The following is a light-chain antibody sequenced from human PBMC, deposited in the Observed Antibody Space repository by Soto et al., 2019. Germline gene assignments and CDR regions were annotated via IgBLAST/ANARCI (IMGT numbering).Light chain of an antibody. CDR1: QSISSW. CDR2: KAS. V-gene: IGKV1-5*03. J-gene: IGKJ4*01. Sequence: DIQMTQSPSTLSASVGDRVTITCRASQSISSWLAWYQQKPGKAPKLLIYKASSLESGVAARFSGSGSGTGFALTISSLQPDDFASYYFQQYNRYPLTFGGGTKVEIK. CDR3: QQYNRYPLT.